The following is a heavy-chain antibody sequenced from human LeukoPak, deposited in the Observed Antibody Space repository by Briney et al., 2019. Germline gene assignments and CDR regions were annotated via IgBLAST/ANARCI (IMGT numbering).Heavy chain of an antibody. CDR3: AKDYYGSGSSSYYYYGMDV. CDR1: GFTSSSYA. V-gene: IGHV3-23*01. Sequence: GGSLRLSCAASGFTSSSYAMSWVRQAPGKGLEWVSAISGSGGSTYYADSVKGRFTISRDNSKNTLYLQMNSLRAEDTAVYYCAKDYYGSGSSSYYYYGMDVWGQGTTVTVSS. CDR2: ISGSGGST. J-gene: IGHJ6*02. D-gene: IGHD3-10*01.